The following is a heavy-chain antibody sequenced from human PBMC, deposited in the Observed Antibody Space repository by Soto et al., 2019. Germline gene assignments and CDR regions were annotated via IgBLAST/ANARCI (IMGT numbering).Heavy chain of an antibody. CDR1: GFTFSSYA. J-gene: IGHJ6*03. D-gene: IGHD2-2*01. V-gene: IGHV3-64*01. Sequence: PGGSLRLSCAASGFTFSSYAMHWVRQAPGKGLEYVSAISSNGGSTYYANSVKGRFTISRDNSKNTLYLQMGSLRAEDMAVYYCARDSGGYCSSTSCSMYYYMDVWGKGTTVTVSS. CDR2: ISSNGGST. CDR3: ARDSGGYCSSTSCSMYYYMDV.